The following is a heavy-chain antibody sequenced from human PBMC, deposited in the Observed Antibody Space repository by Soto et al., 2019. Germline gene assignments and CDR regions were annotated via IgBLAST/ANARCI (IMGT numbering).Heavy chain of an antibody. J-gene: IGHJ4*02. Sequence: GGSLRLSCTASGFTFSSYIMNWVRQAPGKGLEWISTITADGGGTFYADSVKGRFTISRDSAKNSLYLQMNSLRAEDTAVYYCARDRDRTLDYWGQGTLVTVSS. CDR2: ITADGGGT. V-gene: IGHV3-21*01. D-gene: IGHD3-22*01. CDR1: GFTFSSYI. CDR3: ARDRDRTLDY.